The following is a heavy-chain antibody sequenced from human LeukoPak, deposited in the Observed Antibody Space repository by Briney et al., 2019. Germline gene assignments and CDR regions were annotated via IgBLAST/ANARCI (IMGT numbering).Heavy chain of an antibody. CDR3: ARRETYSSRIDY. CDR1: GGSISSSSYY. D-gene: IGHD5-18*01. CDR2: IYYSGST. Sequence: SETLSLTCTVSGGSISSSSYYWGWIRQPPGKGLEWIGSIYYSGSTYYNPSLKSRFTISVDTSKNQFSLKLSSVTAADTAVYYCARRETYSSRIDYWGQGTLVTVSS. J-gene: IGHJ4*02. V-gene: IGHV4-39*07.